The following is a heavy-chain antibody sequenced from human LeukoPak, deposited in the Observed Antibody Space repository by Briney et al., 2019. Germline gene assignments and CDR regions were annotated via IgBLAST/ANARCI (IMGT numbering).Heavy chain of an antibody. CDR2: INWNGGST. CDR3: ARERSGSGSYHLDY. D-gene: IGHD1-26*01. Sequence: GGSLRLSCAASGSTFDDYGMSWVRQAPGKGLEWVSGINWNGGSTGYADSVKGRFTISRDNAKNSLYLQMNSLRAEDTALYYCARERSGSGSYHLDYWGQGTLVTVSS. J-gene: IGHJ4*02. CDR1: GSTFDDYG. V-gene: IGHV3-20*04.